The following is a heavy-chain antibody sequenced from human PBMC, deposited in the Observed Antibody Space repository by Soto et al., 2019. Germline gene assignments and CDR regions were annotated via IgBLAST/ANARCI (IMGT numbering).Heavy chain of an antibody. CDR3: AAREWELKDYYYGMDV. J-gene: IGHJ6*02. Sequence: SVKVSCKASGFTFSKSAVQWVRQALGQRPEWIGWIVVGSGNTNRAQKFQGRVTITADESTSTAYMELSSLRSEDTAVYYCAAREWELKDYYYGMDVWGQGTTVTVSS. V-gene: IGHV1-58*01. D-gene: IGHD1-26*01. CDR1: GFTFSKSA. CDR2: IVVGSGNT.